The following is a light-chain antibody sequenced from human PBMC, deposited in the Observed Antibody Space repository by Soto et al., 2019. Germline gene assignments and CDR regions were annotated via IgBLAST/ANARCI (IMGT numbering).Light chain of an antibody. V-gene: IGKV1-39*01. CDR3: QQSYNLPWT. Sequence: DIQMTQSPSSLSASVGDRVTITCRASQSISSWLAWYQQRPGKAPKLLIYDVSSLQSGVPSRFSGSGSGPDFTLTIASLQPEDSATYYCQQSYNLPWTFGPGTKVDIK. CDR2: DVS. J-gene: IGKJ1*01. CDR1: QSISSW.